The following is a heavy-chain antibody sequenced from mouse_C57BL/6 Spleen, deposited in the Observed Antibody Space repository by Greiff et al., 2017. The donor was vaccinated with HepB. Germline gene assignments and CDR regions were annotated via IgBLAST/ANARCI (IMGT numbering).Heavy chain of an antibody. CDR1: GYTFTSYW. V-gene: IGHV1-64*01. CDR3: ARQRTYYSNYNWYFDV. Sequence: VQLQQPGAELVKPGASVKLSCKASGYTFTSYWMHWVKQRPGQGLEWIGMIHPNSGSTNYNEKFKSKATLTVDKSSSTAYMQLSSLTSEDSAVYYCARQRTYYSNYNWYFDVWGTGTTVTVSS. J-gene: IGHJ1*03. CDR2: IHPNSGST. D-gene: IGHD2-5*01.